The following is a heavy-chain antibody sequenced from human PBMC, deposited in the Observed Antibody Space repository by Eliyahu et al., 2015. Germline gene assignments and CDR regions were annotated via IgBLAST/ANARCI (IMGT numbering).Heavy chain of an antibody. Sequence: QVQLQQSGPGLVQPSQTLSLTCAIPGASVSXNSAAWNWIRQSPSXGLEWLGRTYYRSKXYNDYAESVKSRITINPDTSKNQFSLQLNSVTPEDTAVYYCAVARSYYYYALDVWGQGTTVTVSS. J-gene: IGHJ6*02. CDR1: GASVSXNSAA. CDR2: TYYRSKXYN. V-gene: IGHV6-1*01. CDR3: AVARSYYYYALDV.